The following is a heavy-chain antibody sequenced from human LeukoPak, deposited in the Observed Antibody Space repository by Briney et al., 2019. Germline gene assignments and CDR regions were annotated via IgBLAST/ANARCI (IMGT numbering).Heavy chain of an antibody. J-gene: IGHJ4*02. CDR2: ILPIFGTA. Sequence: SVKLSCKASGGTFISYAISWVRQAPGQGLEWMGRILPIFGTANYAQKFQGRVTITTDESTGTAYMELSSLRSEDTAVYSCARDTPYSSSEQDLEYWGQGTLVTVSS. D-gene: IGHD6-6*01. V-gene: IGHV1-69*05. CDR1: GGTFISYA. CDR3: ARDTPYSSSEQDLEY.